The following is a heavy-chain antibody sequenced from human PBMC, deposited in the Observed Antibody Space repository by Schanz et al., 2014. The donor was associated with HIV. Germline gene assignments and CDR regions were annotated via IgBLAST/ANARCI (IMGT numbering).Heavy chain of an antibody. CDR3: AIRTPMISFGAFDI. CDR2: ISESGRYT. Sequence: VQLLESGGGLVQPGGSLRLSCAASGLTFSDYAMTWVRQGAGKGLEWVSTISESGRYTYYADSVKGRFTISRDNSKNTLYLQMNRLRAEDTAVYYCAIRTPMISFGAFDIWGRGTMVTVSS. D-gene: IGHD3-16*01. CDR1: GLTFSDYA. V-gene: IGHV3-23*01. J-gene: IGHJ3*02.